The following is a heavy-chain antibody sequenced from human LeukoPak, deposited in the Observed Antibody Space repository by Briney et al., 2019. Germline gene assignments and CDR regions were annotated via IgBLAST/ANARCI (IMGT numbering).Heavy chain of an antibody. CDR1: GFIVSSNY. V-gene: IGHV3-53*01. J-gene: IGHJ4*02. D-gene: IGHD3-3*02. Sequence: GGSLRLSCTASGFIVSSNYMGWVRQAPGKGLEWVSVIYSGGRTYYADSVKGRFTIYTDNSKNTLYLQTNSLRAEDTAVYYCARKSFSNTFDWGQGTLVTVSS. CDR3: ARKSFSNTFD. CDR2: IYSGGRT.